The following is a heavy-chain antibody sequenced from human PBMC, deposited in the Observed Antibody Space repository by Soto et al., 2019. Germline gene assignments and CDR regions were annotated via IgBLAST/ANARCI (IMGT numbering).Heavy chain of an antibody. V-gene: IGHV4-34*01. CDR1: GGSFSGYY. CDR2: INHSGST. D-gene: IGHD4-17*01. Sequence: QVQLQQWGAGLLKPSETLSLTCAVYGGSFSGYYWSWIRQPPGKGLEWIGEINHSGSTNYNPCLKSRVTISVDTSKNQFSLKLSSVTAADTAVYYCARLAGVTTRWGQGTLVTVSS. J-gene: IGHJ4*02. CDR3: ARLAGVTTR.